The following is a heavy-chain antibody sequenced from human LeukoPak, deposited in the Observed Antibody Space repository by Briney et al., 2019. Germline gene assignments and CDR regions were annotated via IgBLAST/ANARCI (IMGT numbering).Heavy chain of an antibody. CDR2: IYTSGST. CDR1: GVSISSYY. V-gene: IGHV4-4*07. Sequence: PSETLSLTCTVSGVSISSYYWSWIRQPAGKGLEWIGRIYTSGSTNYNPSLKSRVTMSVDTSKNQFSLKLSSVTAADTAVYYCARLAVAGTNYYYYYMDVWGKGTTVTISS. D-gene: IGHD6-19*01. CDR3: ARLAVAGTNYYYYYMDV. J-gene: IGHJ6*03.